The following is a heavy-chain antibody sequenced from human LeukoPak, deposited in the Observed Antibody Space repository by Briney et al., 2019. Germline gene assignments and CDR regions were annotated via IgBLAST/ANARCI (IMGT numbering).Heavy chain of an antibody. Sequence: SETLSLTCTVSGGSISSSSYYWGWIRQPPGKGLEWIGSIYYSGSTYYNPSLKSRVPIYVDTSKNQFSLKLSSVTAADTAVYYCAILFAPRSGYYSDYYYGMDVWGQGTTVTVSS. V-gene: IGHV4-39*01. D-gene: IGHD3-22*01. CDR1: GGSISSSSYY. CDR2: IYYSGST. J-gene: IGHJ6*02. CDR3: AILFAPRSGYYSDYYYGMDV.